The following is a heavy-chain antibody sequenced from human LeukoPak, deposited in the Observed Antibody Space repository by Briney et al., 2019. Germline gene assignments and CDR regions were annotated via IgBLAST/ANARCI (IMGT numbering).Heavy chain of an antibody. CDR1: GGTFSSYD. V-gene: IGHV1-69*13. CDR3: ATSGGDYYYYSLDV. D-gene: IGHD3-10*01. J-gene: IGHJ6*03. Sequence: ASVKVSCKASGGTFSSYDISWVRQAPGQGLEWMGGIIPMLGPPNYAQKFQGRFTSTADESTSTTYMELSSLTSEDTAVYYCATSGGDYYYYSLDVWGKGTPVTISS. CDR2: IIPMLGPP.